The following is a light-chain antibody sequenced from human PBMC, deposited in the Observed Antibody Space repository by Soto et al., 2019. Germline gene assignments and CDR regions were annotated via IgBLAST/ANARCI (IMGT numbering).Light chain of an antibody. CDR3: QQRSNWPPLT. CDR2: DAS. J-gene: IGKJ5*01. CDR1: QSVSSY. V-gene: IGKV3-11*01. Sequence: EIVLTQSPTTLSLSPGVRPTLSCRASQSVSSYLAWYQQKPGQAPRLLXYDASNRATGIPARFSGSGSGTDFTLTISSLEPEDFAVYYCQQRSNWPPLTFGGGTRLEIK.